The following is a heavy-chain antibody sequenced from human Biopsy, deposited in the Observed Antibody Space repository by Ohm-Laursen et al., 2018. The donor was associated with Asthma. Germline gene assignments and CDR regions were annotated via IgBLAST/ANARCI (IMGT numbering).Heavy chain of an antibody. V-gene: IGHV3-21*01. CDR2: ISSSSSYI. CDR1: GFTFSSYG. D-gene: IGHD2-2*01. J-gene: IGHJ4*02. Sequence: GSLRLSCTASGFTFSSYGMHWVRQAPGKGLEWVSSISSSSSYIYYAGSVKGRFAISRDNAKNSLYLQMNSLRAEDTAVYYCARDGTDMNEAMPKDYWGQGTLVTVSS. CDR3: ARDGTDMNEAMPKDY.